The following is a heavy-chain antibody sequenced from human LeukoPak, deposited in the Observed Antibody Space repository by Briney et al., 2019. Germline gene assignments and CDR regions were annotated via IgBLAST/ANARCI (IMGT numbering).Heavy chain of an antibody. D-gene: IGHD1-26*01. V-gene: IGHV3-7*01. CDR3: ARDVGAVVEGTDY. J-gene: IGHJ4*02. Sequence: RGSLRLSCAASGFTFSSYWMSWVRQAPGKGLEWVANIKQDGSEKYYVESVKGRFTISRDNAKNSLYLQMNSLTAEDTAVYYCARDVGAVVEGTDYWGQGTLVTVSS. CDR1: GFTFSSYW. CDR2: IKQDGSEK.